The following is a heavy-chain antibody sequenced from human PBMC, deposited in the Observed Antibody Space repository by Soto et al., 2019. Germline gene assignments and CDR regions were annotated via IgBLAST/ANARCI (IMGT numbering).Heavy chain of an antibody. CDR1: GYTLTELS. D-gene: IGHD4-4*01. CDR3: ATAATTANYYGMDV. Sequence: ASVKVSCKVSGYTLTELSMHWVRQAPGKGLGWMGGFDPEDGETIYAQKFQGRVTMTEDTSTDTAYMELSSLRSEDTAVYYCATAATTANYYGMDVWGQGTTVTVSS. V-gene: IGHV1-24*01. J-gene: IGHJ6*02. CDR2: FDPEDGET.